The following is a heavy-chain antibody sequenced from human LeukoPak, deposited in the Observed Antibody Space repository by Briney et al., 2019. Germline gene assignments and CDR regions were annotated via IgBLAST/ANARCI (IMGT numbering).Heavy chain of an antibody. CDR2: ISYDGSNK. V-gene: IGHV3-30*18. D-gene: IGHD5-12*01. Sequence: WLSVISYDGSNKYYAHSVKGRFTISRDNSKNTLYLQMNSLRAEDTAVYYCAKLAAYDVDYWGQGTLVTVSS. J-gene: IGHJ4*02. CDR3: AKLAAYDVDY.